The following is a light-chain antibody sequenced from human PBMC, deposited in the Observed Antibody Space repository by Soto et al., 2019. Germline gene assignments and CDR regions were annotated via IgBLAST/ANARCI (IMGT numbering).Light chain of an antibody. Sequence: IQLTQSPSSVSASVLDIVTITFLASQGISSYLGWYQQKPGKAPKLLIYGASTLQSGVPSRFSGSGSGTDFTLTISSLQPEDFATYYCQQLNKYPSTFGGGTKVDIK. CDR2: GAS. J-gene: IGKJ4*01. V-gene: IGKV1-9*01. CDR3: QQLNKYPST. CDR1: QGISSY.